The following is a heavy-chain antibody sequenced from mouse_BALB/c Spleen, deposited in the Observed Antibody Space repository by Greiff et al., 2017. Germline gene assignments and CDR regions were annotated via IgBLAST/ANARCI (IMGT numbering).Heavy chain of an antibody. V-gene: IGHV1-54*01. CDR2: INPGSGGT. CDR1: GYAFTNYL. Sequence: QVQLQQSGAELVRPGTSVKVSCKASGYAFTNYLIEWVKQRPGQGLEWIGVINPGSGGTNYNEKFKGKATLTADKSSSTAYMQLSSLTSDDSAVYFCARSRGSLLRLRGYFDVWGAGTTVTVSS. J-gene: IGHJ1*01. CDR3: ARSRGSLLRLRGYFDV. D-gene: IGHD1-2*01.